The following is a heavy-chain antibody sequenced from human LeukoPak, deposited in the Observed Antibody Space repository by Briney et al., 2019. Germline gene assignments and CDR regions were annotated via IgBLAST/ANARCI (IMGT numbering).Heavy chain of an antibody. CDR2: IYYSGST. V-gene: IGHV4-39*07. CDR3: ARSQSPVYRLEFGY. CDR1: GGSISSSSYY. D-gene: IGHD3-16*01. Sequence: PSETLSLTCTVSGGSISSSSYYWGWIRQPPGKGLEWIGSIYYSGSTYYNPSLKSRVTISVDTSKNQFSLKLSSVTAADTAVYYCARSQSPVYRLEFGYWGQGTLVTVSS. J-gene: IGHJ4*02.